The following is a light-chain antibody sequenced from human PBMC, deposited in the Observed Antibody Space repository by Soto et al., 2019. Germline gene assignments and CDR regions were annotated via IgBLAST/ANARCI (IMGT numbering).Light chain of an antibody. J-gene: IGLJ2*01. CDR2: EGI. CDR1: SGDVGNYNL. V-gene: IGLV2-23*01. Sequence: QSALTQPASVSGSPGQSITISCTGTSGDVGNYNLVSWYQQHPGKAPKVIIYEGIKRPSGVSDRFSGSKSGNTASLTIAGLQAEDEADYYCCSYAGSRNVVFGGGTKLTVL. CDR3: CSYAGSRNVV.